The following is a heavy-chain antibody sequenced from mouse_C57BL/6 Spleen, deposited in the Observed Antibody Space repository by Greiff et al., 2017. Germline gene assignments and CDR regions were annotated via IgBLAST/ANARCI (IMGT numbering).Heavy chain of an antibody. D-gene: IGHD2-12*01. V-gene: IGHV1-55*01. Sequence: QVQLQQSGAELVKPGASVKMSCTASGYTFTSYWITWVKQRPGQGLEWIGDIYPGSGSTNYNEKFKSKATLTVDTSSSTAYMQLSSLTSEDSAVYYCARLRRDYAMDYWGQGTSVTVSS. CDR3: ARLRRDYAMDY. CDR2: IYPGSGST. CDR1: GYTFTSYW. J-gene: IGHJ4*01.